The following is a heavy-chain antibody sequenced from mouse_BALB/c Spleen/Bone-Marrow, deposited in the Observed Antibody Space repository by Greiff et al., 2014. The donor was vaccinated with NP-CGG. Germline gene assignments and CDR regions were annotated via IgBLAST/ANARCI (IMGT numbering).Heavy chain of an antibody. CDR1: GFNFSDYY. CDR3: ARDRGVQGYAMDY. Sequence: EVKLMESGGGLVKPGGSLKLSCAASGFNFSDYYMYWVRQTPEKRLEWVATISDGGSYTYYPDSVKGRFTISRDIAKNNLYLQMSSLKSEDTAMYYCARDRGVQGYAMDYWGQGTSVTVSS. V-gene: IGHV5-4*02. J-gene: IGHJ4*01. D-gene: IGHD2-14*01. CDR2: ISDGGSYT.